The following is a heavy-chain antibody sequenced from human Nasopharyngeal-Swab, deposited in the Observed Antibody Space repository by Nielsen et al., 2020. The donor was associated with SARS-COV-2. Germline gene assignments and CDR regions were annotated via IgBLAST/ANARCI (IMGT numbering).Heavy chain of an antibody. CDR2: INPNSGGT. CDR1: GYTFTGYY. D-gene: IGHD6-6*01. CDR3: ARAPQVKQLVLGGWFDP. Sequence: ASVKVSCKASGYTFTGYYMHWVRQAPGQGLEWMGWINPNSGGTNYAQKFQGRVTMTRDTSISTAYMELSRLRSDDTAVYYCARAPQVKQLVLGGWFDPWGQGTLVTVSS. V-gene: IGHV1-2*02. J-gene: IGHJ5*02.